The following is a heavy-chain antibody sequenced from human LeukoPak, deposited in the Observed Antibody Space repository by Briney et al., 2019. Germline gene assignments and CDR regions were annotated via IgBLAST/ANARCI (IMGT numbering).Heavy chain of an antibody. V-gene: IGHV4-4*02. J-gene: IGHJ4*02. CDR2: IYHSGST. CDR3: AKGSYYDSSGSFYFDY. D-gene: IGHD3-22*01. CDR1: GVSISSSNW. Sequence: SGTLSLTCAVSGVSISSSNWWSWVRQPPGKGLEWIGEIYHSGSTNYNPSLKSRVTISVDKSKNQFSLKLSSVTAADTAVYYCAKGSYYDSSGSFYFDYWGQGTLVTVSS.